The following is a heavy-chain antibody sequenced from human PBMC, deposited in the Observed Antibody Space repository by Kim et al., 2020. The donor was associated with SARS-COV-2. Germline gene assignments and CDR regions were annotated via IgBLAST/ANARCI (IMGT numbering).Heavy chain of an antibody. V-gene: IGHV1-3*01. J-gene: IGHJ4*01. CDR3: ARWPGRYEYDSSGYSLDY. CDR2: INAGNGNT. Sequence: ASEKVSCKASGYTFTSYAMHLVSQAPGQRLEWMGGINAGNGNTKYSQKFQGRVTITRDTSASTAYMELSSLRSEDTAVYYCARWPGRYEYDSSGYSLDYW. CDR1: GYTFTSYA. D-gene: IGHD3-22*01.